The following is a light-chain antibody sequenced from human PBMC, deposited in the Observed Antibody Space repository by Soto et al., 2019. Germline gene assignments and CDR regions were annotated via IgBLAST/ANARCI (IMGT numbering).Light chain of an antibody. V-gene: IGKV3-11*01. Sequence: IVLTQSPATLSLSPGERATLSCRASKSVSSYLAWYQQKPGQAPRLLIYDASNRDTGIPARFSGSGSGTDFTLTISSLEPEDFAVYYCQQRSNWPSKITFGGGTKVEIK. CDR3: QQRSNWPSKIT. CDR2: DAS. CDR1: KSVSSY. J-gene: IGKJ4*01.